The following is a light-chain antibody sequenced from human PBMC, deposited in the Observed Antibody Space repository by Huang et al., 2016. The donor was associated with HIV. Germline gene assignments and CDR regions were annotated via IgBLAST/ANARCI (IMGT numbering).Light chain of an antibody. V-gene: IGKV3-15*01. J-gene: IGKJ2*01. Sequence: MTQSPATLSVSPGDGVSLSCRAGESIGRDLAWYQQRPGQAPRLLIYGTSTRASGVPARFSGGGSGTDFTLTITSLQSEDFVIYYCQQYNKWPYTFGLGTKLEIK. CDR3: QQYNKWPYT. CDR1: ESIGRD. CDR2: GTS.